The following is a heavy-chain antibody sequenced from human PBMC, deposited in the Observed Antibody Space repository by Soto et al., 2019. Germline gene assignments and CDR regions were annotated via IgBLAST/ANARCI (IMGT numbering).Heavy chain of an antibody. J-gene: IGHJ6*02. V-gene: IGHV4-39*07. CDR2: IFYSGST. CDR3: ARDVTRLTGDGYYYYYGMDV. Sequence: SETLSLTCTVSGGSISSSIYYGGWIRQPPGKGLEWIGSIFYSGSTNYNPSLKSRVTISVDTSKNQFSLKLSSVTAADTAVYYCARDVTRLTGDGYYYYYGMDVWGQGTTVTV. D-gene: IGHD7-27*01. CDR1: GGSISSSIYY.